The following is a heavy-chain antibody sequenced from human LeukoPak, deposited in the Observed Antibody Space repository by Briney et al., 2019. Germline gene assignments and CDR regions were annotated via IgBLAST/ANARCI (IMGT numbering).Heavy chain of an antibody. V-gene: IGHV4-61*02. CDR2: ISTSRST. CDR1: GGSISSASYY. D-gene: IGHD6-19*01. CDR3: ARVAPPYSSGWDYYFDY. Sequence: TSETLSLTCTVSGGSISSASYYWSWIRQPAGKGLEWIGRISTSRSTNYNPSLKSRVTISVDTSKNQFSLKLSSVTAADTAVYYCARVAPPYSSGWDYYFDYWGQGTLVTVSS. J-gene: IGHJ4*02.